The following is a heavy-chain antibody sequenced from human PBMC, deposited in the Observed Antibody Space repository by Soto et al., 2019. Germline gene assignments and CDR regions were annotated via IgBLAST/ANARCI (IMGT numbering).Heavy chain of an antibody. CDR1: GFTFSSYA. Sequence: PGGSMRLSCAASGFTFSSYAMSWVRQAPGKGLEWVSAISGSGGSTYYADSVKGRFTISRDNSKNTLYLQMNSLRAEDTAVYYCAKGVGTYYDFWSGYYAYYYYMEVWGKGTTVTVSS. D-gene: IGHD3-3*01. CDR3: AKGVGTYYDFWSGYYAYYYYMEV. CDR2: ISGSGGST. J-gene: IGHJ6*03. V-gene: IGHV3-23*01.